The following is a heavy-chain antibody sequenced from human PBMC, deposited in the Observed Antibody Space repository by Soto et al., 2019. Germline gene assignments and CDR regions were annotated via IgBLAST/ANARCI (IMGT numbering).Heavy chain of an antibody. CDR2: INHSGST. D-gene: IGHD2-2*01. J-gene: IGHJ5*02. CDR3: ARVDSIVGVKAAAVENWFDP. CDR1: GGSFSGYY. V-gene: IGHV4-34*01. Sequence: SSETLSLTCAVYGGSFSGYYWSWIRQPPGKGLEWIGEINHSGSTNYNPSLKSRVTISVDTSKNQFSLKLSSVTAADTAVYYCARVDSIVGVKAAAVENWFDPWGQGNLVTVS.